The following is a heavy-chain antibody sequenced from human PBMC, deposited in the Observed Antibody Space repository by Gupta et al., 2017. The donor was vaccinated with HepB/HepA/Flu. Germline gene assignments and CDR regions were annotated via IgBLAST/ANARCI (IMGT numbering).Heavy chain of an antibody. CDR2: IYSGGST. D-gene: IGHD5/OR15-5a*01. J-gene: IGHJ4*02. CDR1: GFTVGSNY. V-gene: IGHV3-66*01. CDR3: ARERQAVYDWFDD. Sequence: EVQLVESGGGLVQPGGSLRLSCAASGFTVGSNYMSWVRQAPGKGREWVSVIYSGGSTSDADSVKGRFTISRDNSKNTLYLQMNSLRAEDTAVYYCARERQAVYDWFDDWGQGTLVTVSS.